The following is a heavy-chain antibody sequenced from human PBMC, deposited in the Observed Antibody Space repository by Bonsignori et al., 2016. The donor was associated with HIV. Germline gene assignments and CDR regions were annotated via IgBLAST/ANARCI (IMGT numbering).Heavy chain of an antibody. J-gene: IGHJ5*02. Sequence: QVQLQESGPGLVKPSQTLSLTCTVSGGSVSSSGYYWSWIRQSAGKGLEWIGHIYASGTTNYNPSLKSRVTISKDTSKNQFSLRLTSVTAADTSVYYCARGGRNDYDILTGKSLNWFDPWGQGTLVTV. CDR1: GGSVSSSGYY. D-gene: IGHD3-9*01. CDR3: ARGGRNDYDILTGKSLNWFDP. CDR2: IYASGTT. V-gene: IGHV4-61*09.